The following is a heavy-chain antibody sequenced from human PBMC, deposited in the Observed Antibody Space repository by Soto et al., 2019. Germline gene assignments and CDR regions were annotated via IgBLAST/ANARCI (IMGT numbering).Heavy chain of an antibody. Sequence: GGSLRLSCAASGFTFSSYAMSWVRQAPGKGLEWVSAISGSGGSTYYADSVKGRFTISRDNSKNTLYLQMNSLRAEDTAVYYCAKRPYCGGDCHIPTKYFQHWGQGTLVTVSS. V-gene: IGHV3-23*01. CDR3: AKRPYCGGDCHIPTKYFQH. CDR2: ISGSGGST. D-gene: IGHD2-21*02. CDR1: GFTFSSYA. J-gene: IGHJ1*01.